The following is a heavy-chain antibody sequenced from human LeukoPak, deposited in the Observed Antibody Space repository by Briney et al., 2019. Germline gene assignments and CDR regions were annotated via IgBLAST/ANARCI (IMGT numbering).Heavy chain of an antibody. Sequence: SETLSLTCTVSGGSMSNYYWSWIRQPAGKGLEWIGRIYTSGSTNYNPSLRSRVTMSVDTSKNQFSLRLSSVTAADTAMYFCARAYSRSYSHFDDWGQGTLVTVSS. V-gene: IGHV4-4*07. D-gene: IGHD1-26*01. J-gene: IGHJ4*02. CDR2: IYTSGST. CDR1: GGSMSNYY. CDR3: ARAYSRSYSHFDD.